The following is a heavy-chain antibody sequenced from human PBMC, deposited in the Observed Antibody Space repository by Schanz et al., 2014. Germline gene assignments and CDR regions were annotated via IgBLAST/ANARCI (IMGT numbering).Heavy chain of an antibody. V-gene: IGHV1-3*01. Sequence: QVQLVQSGAEVKKPGASVKVSCKASGYTFTSYSIHWVRQAPGQGLEWMGWINVGNGNMKYSQKFQGRVTITRDTSASTAYMELTSLRSEDTAVYYCARGGGPEDVFDIWGQGTLVTVSS. CDR2: INVGNGNM. CDR3: ARGGGPEDVFDI. J-gene: IGHJ4*02. CDR1: GYTFTSYS. D-gene: IGHD3-3*01.